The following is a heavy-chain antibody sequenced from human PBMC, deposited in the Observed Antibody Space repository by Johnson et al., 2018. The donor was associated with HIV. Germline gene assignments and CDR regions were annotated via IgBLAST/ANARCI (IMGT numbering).Heavy chain of an antibody. D-gene: IGHD6-6*01. Sequence: QVQLVESGGGVVQPGRSLRLSCAASGFTFSSYDMHWVRQAPGKGLEWVALISYDGSNKYHADSVKGRFTISRDNSKNNLYLQMKSLRPEDTAADYCATIAAHGAAFDIWGQGTVVTVSS. CDR1: GFTFSSYD. CDR3: ATIAAHGAAFDI. J-gene: IGHJ3*02. V-gene: IGHV3-30*03. CDR2: ISYDGSNK.